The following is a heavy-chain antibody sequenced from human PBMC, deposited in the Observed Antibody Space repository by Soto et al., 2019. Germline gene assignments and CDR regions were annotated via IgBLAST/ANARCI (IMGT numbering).Heavy chain of an antibody. J-gene: IGHJ5*02. CDR2: ISGSGTIT. CDR3: AVWARYCSGADCRA. Sequence: EVQLLESGGGLVQPGGSLRLSCAASGFPFSSRAMSWVRQAPGKGLEWVSAISGSGTITYYADSVKGRFTISRDTSKNTLYLHMNSLRADDTAVYYCAVWARYCSGADCRAWGQGTRVTVSS. V-gene: IGHV3-23*01. D-gene: IGHD2-15*01. CDR1: GFPFSSRA.